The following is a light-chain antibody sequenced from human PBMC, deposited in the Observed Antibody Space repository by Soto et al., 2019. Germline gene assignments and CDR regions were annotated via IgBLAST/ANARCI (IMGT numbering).Light chain of an antibody. V-gene: IGKV3-11*01. CDR2: DES. CDR1: QSISTY. J-gene: IGKJ4*01. CDR3: QKRSNWPLT. Sequence: DIVLTQSRGTLSLSPGERATLSCRASQSISTYLAWYQQKPGQAPRIIIYDESNRATGTPDRLSGSGSGTDLNLTISRLEPEDFAVYYCQKRSNWPLTFGGGTKVDIK.